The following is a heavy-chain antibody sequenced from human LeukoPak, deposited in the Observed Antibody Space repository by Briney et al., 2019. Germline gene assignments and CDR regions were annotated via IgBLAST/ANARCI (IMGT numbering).Heavy chain of an antibody. CDR3: AGSWFYRDYFEY. D-gene: IGHD3-10*01. CDR1: GFPFSSYG. V-gene: IGHV3-30*03. Sequence: PGGSLRLSCAASGFPFSSYGMHWVRQAPGKGLEWVAVLSYDGSNEYYADSVKGRFTISRDNSMNTLYLQMNSLRVEDTAVYYCAGSWFYRDYFEYWGQGTLVTVSS. J-gene: IGHJ4*02. CDR2: LSYDGSNE.